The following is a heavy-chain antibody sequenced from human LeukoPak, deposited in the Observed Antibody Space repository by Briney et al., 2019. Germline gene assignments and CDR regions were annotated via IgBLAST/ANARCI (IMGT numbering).Heavy chain of an antibody. CDR1: GGTFSSYA. Sequence: ASVKVSCKASGGTFSSYAISWVRQAPGQGLEWMGIINPSGGSTSYAQKFQGRVTMTRDTSTSTAYMELSSLRSEDTAVYYCATRGSYLDYFDYWGQGTLVTVSS. V-gene: IGHV1-46*01. CDR2: INPSGGST. CDR3: ATRGSYLDYFDY. D-gene: IGHD1-26*01. J-gene: IGHJ4*02.